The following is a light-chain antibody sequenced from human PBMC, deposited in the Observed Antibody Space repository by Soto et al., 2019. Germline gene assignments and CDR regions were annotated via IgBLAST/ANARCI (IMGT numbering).Light chain of an antibody. Sequence: EIVLTQSPGTLSLSQGEGATLSCRASQSVSSSYFAWYQQKPGQAPRLLIYGASSRATGIPDRFSGSESGTDFTLTISSLEPEDFAVYYCQQYGSSPWTFGQGTKVETK. CDR3: QQYGSSPWT. V-gene: IGKV3-20*01. J-gene: IGKJ1*01. CDR2: GAS. CDR1: QSVSSSY.